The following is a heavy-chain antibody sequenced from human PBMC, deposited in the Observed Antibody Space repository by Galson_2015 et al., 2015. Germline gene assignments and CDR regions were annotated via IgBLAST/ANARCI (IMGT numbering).Heavy chain of an antibody. CDR1: GYAFRSHA. V-gene: IGHV1-3*01. D-gene: IGHD2/OR15-2a*01. J-gene: IGHJ3*01. CDR2: MNDYGDS. Sequence: SVKVSCKASGYAFRSHAMHWLRQAPGQGFEWMGWMNDYGDSKYSQKLQGRLSIARDTSASTVYMELNSLRSQDTAVYYCARDFEYSFDVWGQGTMVTVSS. CDR3: ARDFEYSFDV.